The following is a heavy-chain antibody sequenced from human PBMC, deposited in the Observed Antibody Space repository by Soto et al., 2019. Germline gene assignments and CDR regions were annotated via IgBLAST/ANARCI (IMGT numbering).Heavy chain of an antibody. J-gene: IGHJ5*02. CDR2: INHRGST. CDR3: ARASSGPDP. Sequence: QVQLQQWGAGLLKPSETLSLTCAVYGGSFSGYYWSWISQPPGKGLEWIGEINHRGSTNYNPSLKSRVTISVDTSKTQFSLKLSSATAADTAVYYCARASSGPDPWGQGTLVNVSS. CDR1: GGSFSGYY. V-gene: IGHV4-34*01. D-gene: IGHD3-22*01.